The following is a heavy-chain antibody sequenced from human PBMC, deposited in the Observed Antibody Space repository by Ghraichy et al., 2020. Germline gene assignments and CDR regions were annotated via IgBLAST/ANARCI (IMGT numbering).Heavy chain of an antibody. D-gene: IGHD3-10*01. CDR3: ARWGDDAFDI. CDR2: IYFNGSN. J-gene: IGHJ3*02. CDR1: GGSIRNYY. Sequence: LSLTCTVSGGSIRNYYWNWIQQTPGKGLEWNEFIYFNGSNSYNPSLKSRVTISLDTSKGQFSLKLGSLTAADTAVYYCARWGDDAFDIWGQGTVVIVS. V-gene: IGHV4-59*12.